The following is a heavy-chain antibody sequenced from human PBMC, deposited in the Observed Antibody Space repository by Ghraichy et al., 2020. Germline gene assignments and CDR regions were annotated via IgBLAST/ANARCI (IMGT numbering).Heavy chain of an antibody. Sequence: ASVKVSCKASGYTFTSYAMHWVRQAPGQRLEWMGWINAGNGNTKYSQKFQGRVTITRDTSASTAYMELSSLRSEDTAVYYCASGGWIQLREYYYYGMDVWGQGTTVTVSS. V-gene: IGHV1-3*01. CDR3: ASGGWIQLREYYYYGMDV. CDR1: GYTFTSYA. CDR2: INAGNGNT. D-gene: IGHD5-18*01. J-gene: IGHJ6*02.